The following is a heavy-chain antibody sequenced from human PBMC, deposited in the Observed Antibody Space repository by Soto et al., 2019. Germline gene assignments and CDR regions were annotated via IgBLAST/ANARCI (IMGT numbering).Heavy chain of an antibody. Sequence: GESLKISCAASGFTFSSYAMSWVRQAPGKGLEWVSAISGSGGSTNYAGSVEGRFTISRDNSKNTLYLQMNSLRAEDTAVYYCAKAARKQWLHTYYFDYWGQGTLVTVSS. CDR1: GFTFSSYA. D-gene: IGHD6-19*01. V-gene: IGHV3-23*01. J-gene: IGHJ4*02. CDR3: AKAARKQWLHTYYFDY. CDR2: ISGSGGST.